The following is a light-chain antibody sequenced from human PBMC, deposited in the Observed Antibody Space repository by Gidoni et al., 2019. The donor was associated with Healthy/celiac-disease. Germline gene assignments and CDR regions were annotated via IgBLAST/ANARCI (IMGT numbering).Light chain of an antibody. V-gene: IGLV3-1*01. CDR2: QDS. CDR1: KLGDKY. Sequence: SYELTQPPLVPVAPGQTASITCSGDKLGDKYACWYQQKPGQSPVLVIYQDSKRPSGIPERFSGSNSGNTATLTISGTQAMDEADYYCQAWDSSTGVFGTGTKVTVL. CDR3: QAWDSSTGV. J-gene: IGLJ1*01.